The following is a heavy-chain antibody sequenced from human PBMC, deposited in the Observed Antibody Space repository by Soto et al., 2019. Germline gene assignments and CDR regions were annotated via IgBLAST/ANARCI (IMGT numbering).Heavy chain of an antibody. D-gene: IGHD3-9*01. J-gene: IGHJ4*02. CDR3: ARATDYDILTGYSHYFDY. CDR2: IYYSGST. V-gene: IGHV4-39*07. Sequence: PSETLSLTCTVSGASISSSSYYWGWIRQPPGKGLEWIGSIYYSGSTNYNPSLKRRVTISVDTSKNQFSLKLSSVTAADTAVYYCARATDYDILTGYSHYFDYWGQGTLVTVSS. CDR1: GASISSSSYY.